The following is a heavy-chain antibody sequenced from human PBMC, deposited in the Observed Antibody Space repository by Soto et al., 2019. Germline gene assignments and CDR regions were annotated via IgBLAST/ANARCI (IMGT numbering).Heavy chain of an antibody. CDR2: IIPILGIA. CDR1: GGTFSSYT. CDR3: ARDPGPYYDILTGYSDY. Sequence: ASVKVSCKASGGTFSSYTISWVRQAPGQGLEWMGRIIPILGIASYAQKFQGRVTMTRDTSTSTVYMELSSLRSEDTAVYYCARDPGPYYDILTGYSDYWGQGTLVTVSS. D-gene: IGHD3-9*01. J-gene: IGHJ4*02. V-gene: IGHV1-69*04.